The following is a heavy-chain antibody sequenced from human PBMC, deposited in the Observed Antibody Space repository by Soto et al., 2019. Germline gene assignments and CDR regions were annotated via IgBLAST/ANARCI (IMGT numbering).Heavy chain of an antibody. CDR2: ISGSGGST. Sequence: QPVGSLRLSCAASGFTFSSYAMSWVRQAPGKGLEWVSAISGSGGSTYYADSVKGRFTISRDNSKNTLYLQMNSLRAEDTAVYYCAKDRQQWLGAFDIWGQGTMVTVSS. D-gene: IGHD6-19*01. CDR1: GFTFSSYA. J-gene: IGHJ3*02. V-gene: IGHV3-23*01. CDR3: AKDRQQWLGAFDI.